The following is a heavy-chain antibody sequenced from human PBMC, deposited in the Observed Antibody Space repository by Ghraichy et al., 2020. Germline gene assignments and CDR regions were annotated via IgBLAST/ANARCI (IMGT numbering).Heavy chain of an antibody. CDR1: GFTFSSYW. V-gene: IGHV3-74*01. J-gene: IGHJ4*02. Sequence: GGSLRLSCAASGFTFSSYWMHWVRQAPGEGLVWVSRINSDGSSTSYADSVKGRFTISRDNAKNTLYLQMNSLGADDTAVYYCARGVSVAVVTPLGYWGQGTLVPVSA. CDR2: INSDGSST. CDR3: ARGVSVAVVTPLGY. D-gene: IGHD4-23*01.